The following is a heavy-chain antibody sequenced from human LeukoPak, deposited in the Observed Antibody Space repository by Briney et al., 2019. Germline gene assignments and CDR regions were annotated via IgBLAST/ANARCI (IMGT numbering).Heavy chain of an antibody. Sequence: ASVKVSCKASGYTFTGYYMHWVRQAPGQGLEWMGWINPNSGGTNYTQKFQGRVTMTRDTSISTAYMELSRLRSDDTAVYYCARDGSVWELLHSNAFDIWGQGTMVTVSS. CDR1: GYTFTGYY. J-gene: IGHJ3*02. CDR2: INPNSGGT. CDR3: ARDGSVWELLHSNAFDI. D-gene: IGHD1-26*01. V-gene: IGHV1-2*02.